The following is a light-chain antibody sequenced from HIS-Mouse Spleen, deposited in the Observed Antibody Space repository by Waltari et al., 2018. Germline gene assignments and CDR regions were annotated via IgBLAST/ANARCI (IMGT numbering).Light chain of an antibody. CDR2: EGS. Sequence: QSALTQPASVSGSPGQSITISCTGTSSDVGSYNLVSWYQQHPGKAPKLMIYEGSKRPSGFSNRFSGSSSGNTASLTISGLQAEYEADYYCCSYAGSSTWVFGGGTKLTVL. V-gene: IGLV2-23*01. J-gene: IGLJ3*02. CDR3: CSYAGSSTWV. CDR1: SSDVGSYNL.